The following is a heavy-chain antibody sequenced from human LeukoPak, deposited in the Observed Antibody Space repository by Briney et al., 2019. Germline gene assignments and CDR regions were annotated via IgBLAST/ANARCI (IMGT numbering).Heavy chain of an antibody. CDR2: INSDGSST. J-gene: IGHJ5*02. D-gene: IGHD3-22*01. V-gene: IGHV3-74*01. CDR1: GFHFSSYW. Sequence: GGSLRLFCAGSGFHFSSYWMHRVRQAPGKGLVWVSRINSDGSSTSYADSVKGRFTISRDNAKNTLYLQMNSLRAEDTAVYYCARDLRHYYDEDWFDPWGQGTLVTVSS. CDR3: ARDLRHYYDEDWFDP.